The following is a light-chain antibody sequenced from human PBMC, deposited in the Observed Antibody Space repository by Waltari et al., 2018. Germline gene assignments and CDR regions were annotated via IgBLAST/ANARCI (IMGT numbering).Light chain of an antibody. J-gene: IGLJ3*02. V-gene: IGLV2-23*02. CDR1: SSDVGKYNL. Sequence: QSALTQPASVSGSPGQSITISCTGTSSDVGKYNLVSWYHQHPGKAPKVMIYEVSKRPSGVSNRFSGSKSGNTASLTISGLQAEDEADYYCCSYVRSTWVFGGGTKLTVL. CDR3: CSYVRSTWV. CDR2: EVS.